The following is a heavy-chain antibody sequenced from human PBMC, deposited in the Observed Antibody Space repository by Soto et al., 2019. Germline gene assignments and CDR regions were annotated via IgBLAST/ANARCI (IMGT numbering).Heavy chain of an antibody. Sequence: QVQLVQSGAEVKRPGSSVKVSCKASGDTFTFYSINWVRQAPGLGLEWMGRINPILSMSNYAQRFQGRVTMTAEKSTSTAYMELSSLRSEDTAIYYCASSYGSGYRAFDYGGQGALVTVSS. V-gene: IGHV1-69*02. J-gene: IGHJ4*02. D-gene: IGHD3-10*01. CDR1: GDTFTFYS. CDR2: INPILSMS. CDR3: ASSYGSGYRAFDY.